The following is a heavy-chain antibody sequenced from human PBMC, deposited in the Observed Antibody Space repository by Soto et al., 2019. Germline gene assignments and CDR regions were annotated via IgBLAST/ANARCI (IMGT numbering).Heavy chain of an antibody. CDR2: IVSDGSAI. CDR3: ARDDAFDNENGFDM. V-gene: IGHV3-33*01. CDR1: GFPFIFYG. J-gene: IGHJ3*02. D-gene: IGHD3-3*02. Sequence: HPGGSLRLSCAVSGFPFIFYGFHWVRQSPGKGLEWLGVIVSDGSAIYHADSLEGRFFISRDNSKDILYLQMNSLRVEDTAVYYCARDDAFDNENGFDMWGQGTMVT.